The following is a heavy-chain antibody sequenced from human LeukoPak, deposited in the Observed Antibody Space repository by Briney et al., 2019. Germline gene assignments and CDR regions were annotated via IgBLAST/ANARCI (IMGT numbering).Heavy chain of an antibody. D-gene: IGHD2-15*01. Sequence: ASVKVSCKASGYTFTSYDINWVRQATGQGLEWMGWMNPNSGNTGYAQKFQGRVTMTRNTSISTAYMELSSLRPEDTAVYYCARGLWGGYCSGGSCLGFDPWGQGTLVTVSS. CDR1: GYTFTSYD. CDR2: MNPNSGNT. CDR3: ARGLWGGYCSGGSCLGFDP. V-gene: IGHV1-8*01. J-gene: IGHJ5*02.